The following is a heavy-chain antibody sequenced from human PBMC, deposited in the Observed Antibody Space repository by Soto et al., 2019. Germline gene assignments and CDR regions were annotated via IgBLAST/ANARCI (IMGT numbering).Heavy chain of an antibody. Sequence: QVQLVQSGAEVKKPGASVKVSCKASGDTFTDYYIHWVRQAPGQGLERMGTVNPSGGHTTYAQHFLGRMTMTRDTSTSTLYMELTSLTSEDTAIYYCARGGHVVVVTAALDYWGQGTRVTVSS. CDR1: GDTFTDYY. V-gene: IGHV1-46*01. CDR3: ARGGHVVVVTAALDY. J-gene: IGHJ4*02. D-gene: IGHD2-21*02. CDR2: VNPSGGHT.